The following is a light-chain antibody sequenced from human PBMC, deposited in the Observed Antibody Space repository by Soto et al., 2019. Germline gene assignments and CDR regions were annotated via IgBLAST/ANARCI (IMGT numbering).Light chain of an antibody. V-gene: IGLV2-14*01. CDR2: EVS. CDR3: NSYTTTGTWV. J-gene: IGLJ3*02. CDR1: SSNIGAYNY. Sequence: QSALTQPASVSGSPGQSITISCTGTSSNIGAYNYVSWYQQHPDKVPKLLIYEVSNRPSGVSNRFSGSKSGNTASLTISGLQAEDEADYYCNSYTTTGTWVFGGGTKLTVL.